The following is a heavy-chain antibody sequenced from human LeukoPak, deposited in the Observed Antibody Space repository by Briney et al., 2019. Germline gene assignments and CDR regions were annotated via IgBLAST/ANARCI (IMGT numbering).Heavy chain of an antibody. J-gene: IGHJ4*02. CDR3: ARNNSNGFDF. Sequence: SETLSLTCTVSGYSISGGYYWGWIRQPPGKGLEWIGTIFQSVSTYYNPSLKSRVTTSVDASKNQFSLKLSSVTAADTAVYYCARNNSNGFDFWSQGTLVTVSS. V-gene: IGHV4-38-2*02. CDR2: IFQSVST. CDR1: GYSISGGYY. D-gene: IGHD6-19*01.